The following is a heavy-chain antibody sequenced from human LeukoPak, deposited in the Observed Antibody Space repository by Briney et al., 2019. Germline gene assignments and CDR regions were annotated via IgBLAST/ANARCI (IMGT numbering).Heavy chain of an antibody. D-gene: IGHD1-14*01. CDR2: ISWNSGSI. J-gene: IGHJ4*02. V-gene: IGHV3-9*01. CDR1: GFTFDDYA. CDR3: ARNLDYFDY. Sequence: PGGSLRLSCAASGFTFDDYAMHWVRQAPGKGLEWVSGISWNSGSIGYADSVKGRFTISRDNAKNSLYLQMNSLGAEDTALYYCARNLDYFDYWGQGTLVTVSS.